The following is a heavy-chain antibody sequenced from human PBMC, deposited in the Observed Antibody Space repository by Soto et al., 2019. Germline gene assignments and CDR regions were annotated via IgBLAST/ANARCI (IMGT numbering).Heavy chain of an antibody. Sequence: GGSLRLSCAASGFTFSSYGMHWVRQAPGKGLEWVAVIWYDGSNKYYADSVKGRFTISRDNSKNTLYLEMNSLRAEDTAVYYCARESEDLTSNFDYWGQGTLVTVSS. CDR3: ARESEDLTSNFDY. V-gene: IGHV3-33*01. CDR1: GFTFSSYG. J-gene: IGHJ4*02. CDR2: IWYDGSNK.